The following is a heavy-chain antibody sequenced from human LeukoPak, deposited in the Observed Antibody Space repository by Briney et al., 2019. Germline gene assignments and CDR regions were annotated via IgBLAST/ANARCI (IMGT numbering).Heavy chain of an antibody. V-gene: IGHV4-59*11. J-gene: IGHJ4*02. CDR2: RSDSVTA. Sequence: SETLSLTCTVSGGSFSSHYWSWIRQSPAKALECIAYRSDSVTAKDNPLIKIRLTLSADPSKKQFYLRLSSVTAADTSVYYGETIRRGYPFGYFDFWGQGILVTVSS. CDR3: ETIRRGYPFGYFDF. D-gene: IGHD5-18*01. CDR1: GGSFSSHY.